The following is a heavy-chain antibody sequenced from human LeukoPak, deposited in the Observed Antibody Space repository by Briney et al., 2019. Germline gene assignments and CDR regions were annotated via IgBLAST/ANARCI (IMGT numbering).Heavy chain of an antibody. CDR1: GFTFSNYA. Sequence: GGSLRLSCAASGFTFSNYAMSWVRQAPGKGLEWVSAISASGGSTYYADSVKGRFSISRDNSKNTVYLQMNSLRAEDTAVYYCASNLLGYSYGLFNYWGQGTLVTVSS. CDR3: ASNLLGYSYGLFNY. J-gene: IGHJ4*02. D-gene: IGHD5-18*01. V-gene: IGHV3-23*01. CDR2: ISASGGST.